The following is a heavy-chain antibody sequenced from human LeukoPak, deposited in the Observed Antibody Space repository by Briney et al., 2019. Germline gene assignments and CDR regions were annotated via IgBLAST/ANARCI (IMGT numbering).Heavy chain of an antibody. CDR1: GFTFSAYA. CDR3: AKHTPANYYGSGSLFDY. CDR2: ITGSGDDT. Sequence: PGGSLRLSCAASGFTFSAYAMSWVRQAPGKGLEWVSAITGSGDDTYYADSVKGRFTISRDSSRNTLYLQMNSLRAEDTAVYYCAKHTPANYYGSGSLFDYWGQGALVTVSS. J-gene: IGHJ4*02. D-gene: IGHD3-10*01. V-gene: IGHV3-23*01.